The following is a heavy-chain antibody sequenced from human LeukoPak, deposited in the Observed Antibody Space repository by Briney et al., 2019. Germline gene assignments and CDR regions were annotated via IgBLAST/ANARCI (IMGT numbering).Heavy chain of an antibody. D-gene: IGHD6-13*01. J-gene: IGHJ4*02. CDR3: ARYSSTYFFDH. CDR1: GGSISSVGYY. Sequence: SETLSLTCTDSGGSISSVGYYWSWIRQFPGRGLEWIGHMYYGGNSYYNPSLKSRVNISVGTSKNQFSLKLNSVTAADTAVYYCARYSSTYFFDHWGQGILVTVSS. CDR2: MYYGGNS. V-gene: IGHV4-31*03.